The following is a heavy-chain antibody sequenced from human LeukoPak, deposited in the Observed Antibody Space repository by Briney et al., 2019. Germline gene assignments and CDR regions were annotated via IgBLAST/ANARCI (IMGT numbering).Heavy chain of an antibody. V-gene: IGHV1-2*06. J-gene: IGHJ4*02. CDR2: IHPNSGGT. CDR3: ARDNPRENSGYYPPSW. CDR1: GYTFTNYY. Sequence: GASEKVSCKASGYTFTNYYMHWVRQAPGQGLEWMGRIHPNSGGTNYAQKFQGRVTMTRDTSISTAYMELSSLGSDDTAVYYCARDNPRENSGYYPPSWWGQGTLVTVSS. D-gene: IGHD3-22*01.